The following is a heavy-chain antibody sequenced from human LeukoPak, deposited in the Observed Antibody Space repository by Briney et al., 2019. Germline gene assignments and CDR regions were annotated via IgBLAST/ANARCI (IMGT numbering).Heavy chain of an antibody. V-gene: IGHV4-39*07. Sequence: ASETLSLTCTVSGGSISSSSYYWSWIRQPPGKGLEWIGEINHSGSTNYNPSLKSRVTISVDTSKNQFSLKLSSVTAADTAVYYCARGFTYYYGSGSYYNNWGQGTLVTVSS. CDR1: GGSISSSSYY. CDR2: INHSGST. D-gene: IGHD3-10*01. J-gene: IGHJ4*02. CDR3: ARGFTYYYGSGSYYNN.